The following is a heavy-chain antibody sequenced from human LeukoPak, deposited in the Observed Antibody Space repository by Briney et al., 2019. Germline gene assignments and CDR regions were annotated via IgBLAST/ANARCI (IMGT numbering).Heavy chain of an antibody. J-gene: IGHJ6*03. CDR1: GFTVSNNY. D-gene: IGHD5-18*01. CDR3: ARGVRGYSYANYYYYYYMDV. V-gene: IGHV3-53*01. CDR2: IYSGGST. Sequence: GGSLRLSCAASGFTVSNNYMSWVRRAAGKGLEWVALIYSGGSTYYADSVKGRFTISRDNSKNTLHLQMNSLRAEDTAVYYCARGVRGYSYANYYYYYYMDVWGKGTTVTVSS.